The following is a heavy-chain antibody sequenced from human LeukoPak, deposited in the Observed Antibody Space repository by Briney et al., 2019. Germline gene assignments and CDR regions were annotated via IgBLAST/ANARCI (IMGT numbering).Heavy chain of an antibody. CDR1: GGPISSYY. J-gene: IGHJ5*02. CDR2: IYTSGTT. Sequence: PSETLSLTCSVSGGPISSYYWSWIRQPAGKGLEWIGHIYTSGTTNYNPSIRSRVTMSVDTSKNQFSLRLTSVTAADTAVYYCARVYYSRFDPWGQGTLVTASS. D-gene: IGHD2-21*01. CDR3: ARVYYSRFDP. V-gene: IGHV4-4*07.